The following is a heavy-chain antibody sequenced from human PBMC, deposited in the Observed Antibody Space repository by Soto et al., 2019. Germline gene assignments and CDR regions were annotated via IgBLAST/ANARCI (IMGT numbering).Heavy chain of an antibody. J-gene: IGHJ6*02. CDR1: EFTFSSYA. CDR3: ARPIPRWSYHYGMDV. CDR2: ISFDGKNE. V-gene: IGHV3-30*04. D-gene: IGHD2-15*01. Sequence: PGGLLRLSCAASEFTFSSYAMHWVRQAPGRGLEWVALISFDGKNEYYADSVKGRFTIARDNSRNMVYLEMNGLRPDDTATYFCARPIPRWSYHYGMDVWGHGTTATVSS.